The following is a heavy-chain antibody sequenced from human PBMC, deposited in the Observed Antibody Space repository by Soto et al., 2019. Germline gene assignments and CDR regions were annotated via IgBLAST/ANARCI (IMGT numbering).Heavy chain of an antibody. CDR2: ISGSGSTT. Sequence: EVQLLESGGGLVQPGGSLRLSCAASGLTFSGYGMSWVRQAPATGLEWVSAISGSGSTTYYADSVKGRFTISRDDSKNILFPQMNSLRAEDTAVYYCVTRSRGLQSSPPRLDSWGQGTLATVSS. D-gene: IGHD4-4*01. V-gene: IGHV3-23*01. CDR3: VTRSRGLQSSPPRLDS. J-gene: IGHJ4*02. CDR1: GLTFSGYG.